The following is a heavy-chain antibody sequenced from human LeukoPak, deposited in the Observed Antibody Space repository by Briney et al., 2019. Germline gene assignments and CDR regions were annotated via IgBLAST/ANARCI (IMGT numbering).Heavy chain of an antibody. J-gene: IGHJ4*02. V-gene: IGHV1-69*05. Sequence: PEASVKVSCKASGGTFSSYAISWVRQAPGQGLEWMGGIIPIFGTANYAQKFQGRVTITTDESTSTAYMELSSLRSEDTAVYYCAREQQPLGYFDYWGQGTLVTVSS. CDR3: AREQQPLGYFDY. D-gene: IGHD6-13*01. CDR2: IIPIFGTA. CDR1: GGTFSSYA.